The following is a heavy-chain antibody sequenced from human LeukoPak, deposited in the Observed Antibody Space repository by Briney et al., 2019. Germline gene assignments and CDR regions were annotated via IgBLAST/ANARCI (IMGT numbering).Heavy chain of an antibody. J-gene: IGHJ4*02. D-gene: IGHD2-15*01. CDR1: GYTFNDYF. CDR3: ARELFTPRDH. CDR2: INPKISGT. Sequence: VASVKLSCKASGYTFNDYFMHWLRQAPGQGLEWLGWINPKISGTDYAQKVPGRVTMTRDKSVSTAYMELSGLRSDDTAIYYCARELFTPRDHWGQGTLVTVSS. V-gene: IGHV1-2*02.